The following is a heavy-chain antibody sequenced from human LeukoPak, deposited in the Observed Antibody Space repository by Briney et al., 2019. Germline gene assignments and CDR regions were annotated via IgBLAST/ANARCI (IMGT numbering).Heavy chain of an antibody. Sequence: GGSLRLSWAASGFTFGDYYMSWIRQAPGKGLEWVSYISSSGSTIYYADSVKGRFTISRDHAKNSLYLQMNSLRAEDTAVYYCARVAYIAAAGTGWFDPWGQGTLVTVSS. CDR2: ISSSGSTI. J-gene: IGHJ5*02. CDR1: GFTFGDYY. V-gene: IGHV3-11*04. D-gene: IGHD6-13*01. CDR3: ARVAYIAAAGTGWFDP.